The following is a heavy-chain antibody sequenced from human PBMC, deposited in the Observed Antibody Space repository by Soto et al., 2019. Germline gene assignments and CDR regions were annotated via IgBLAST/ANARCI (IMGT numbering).Heavy chain of an antibody. CDR2: IYWDDDK. CDR1: GFSLSSTRMA. V-gene: IGHV2-5*02. D-gene: IGHD6-19*01. J-gene: IGHJ4*02. CDR3: AHIVVAGLGYYFDY. Sequence: QITLKESGPPLVKPTQILTLTCTFSGFSLSSTRMAVGWIRQPPGKALEWLALIYWDDDKRYSPFLKSRLTITKDPSKHHVVLTMSNMDPVDTARYYCAHIVVAGLGYYFDYWGQGTLVTVSS.